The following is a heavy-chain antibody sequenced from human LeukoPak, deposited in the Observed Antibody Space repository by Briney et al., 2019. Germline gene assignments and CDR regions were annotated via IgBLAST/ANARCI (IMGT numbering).Heavy chain of an antibody. Sequence: PGGSLRLSCAASGFTVSSNYMSWVRQAPGKGLEWVSAISGSGGSTYYADSVKGRFTISRDNSKNTLYLQMNSLRAEDTAVYYCAKDFNDIYDYFDYWGQGTLVTVSS. CDR1: GFTVSSNY. CDR2: ISGSGGST. D-gene: IGHD3-9*01. J-gene: IGHJ4*02. CDR3: AKDFNDIYDYFDY. V-gene: IGHV3-23*01.